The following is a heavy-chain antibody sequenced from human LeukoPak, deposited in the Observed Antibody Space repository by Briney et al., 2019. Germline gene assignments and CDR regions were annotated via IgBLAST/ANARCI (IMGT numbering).Heavy chain of an antibody. Sequence: SETLSLTCTVSGGSISSSSYYWGWIRQPPGKGLEWIGSIYYSGSTYYNPSLKSRVTISVDTSKNQFALKLSSVTAADTAVYYCAREYSSRYGYWGQGTLVTVSS. J-gene: IGHJ4*02. CDR3: AREYSSRYGY. D-gene: IGHD6-13*01. CDR1: GGSISSSSYY. CDR2: IYYSGST. V-gene: IGHV4-39*02.